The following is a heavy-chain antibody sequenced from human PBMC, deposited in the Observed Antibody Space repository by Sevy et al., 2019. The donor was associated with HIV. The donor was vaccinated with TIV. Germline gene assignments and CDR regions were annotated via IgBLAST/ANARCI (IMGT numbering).Heavy chain of an antibody. D-gene: IGHD2-8*01. CDR1: GFTFSKYS. V-gene: IGHV3-23*01. J-gene: IGHJ4*02. CDR2: FSFGCGEI. Sequence: GGSLRLSCAASGFTFSKYSMSWVRQPPGKGLEWVSTFSFGCGEINYADSVKGLFTISRENAKSSVYLQMNNLRPEDTSVYYCAREGCTKPHDYWGQGTLVTVSS. CDR3: AREGCTKPHDY.